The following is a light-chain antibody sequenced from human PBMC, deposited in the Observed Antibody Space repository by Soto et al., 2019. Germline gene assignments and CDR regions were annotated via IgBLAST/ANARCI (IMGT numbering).Light chain of an antibody. CDR3: QKYNSAPLT. CDR1: QSISSW. Sequence: DIQMTQSPSTLSASVRDRVTIACRASQSISSWLAWYQQRPGKAPKLLIYAASTLQAGVPSRFSGSGSGTDFTLTISSLQPEDVAAYYCQKYNSAPLTFGGGTKVEIK. J-gene: IGKJ4*01. V-gene: IGKV1-27*01. CDR2: AAS.